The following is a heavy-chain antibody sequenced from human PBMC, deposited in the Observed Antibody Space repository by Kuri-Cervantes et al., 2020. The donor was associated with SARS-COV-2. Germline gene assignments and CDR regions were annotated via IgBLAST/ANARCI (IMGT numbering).Heavy chain of an antibody. V-gene: IGHV3-7*01. CDR3: ATAPGERRANWFDP. CDR1: GFTFSSYS. Sequence: GESLKISCAASGFTFSSYSMNWVRQAPGKGLEWVANIKQDGSEKYYVDSVKGRFTISRDNAKNSLYLQMNSLRAEDTAVYYCATAPGERRANWFDPWGQGTLVTVSS. J-gene: IGHJ5*02. D-gene: IGHD7-27*01. CDR2: IKQDGSEK.